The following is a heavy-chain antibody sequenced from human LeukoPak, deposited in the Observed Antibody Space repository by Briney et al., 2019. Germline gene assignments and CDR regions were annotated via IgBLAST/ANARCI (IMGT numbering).Heavy chain of an antibody. CDR3: ATDDILTGSSEFDY. CDR2: INPSGGSV. D-gene: IGHD3-9*01. Sequence: GASVKVSCKASGDTFINYYMHWVRQAPGQGLERLGIINPSGGSVSYAQKFQGRVTMTRDTSTSTVYMDLSSLRSEDTAVYYCATDDILTGSSEFDYWGQGTLVTVSS. V-gene: IGHV1-46*01. J-gene: IGHJ4*02. CDR1: GDTFINYY.